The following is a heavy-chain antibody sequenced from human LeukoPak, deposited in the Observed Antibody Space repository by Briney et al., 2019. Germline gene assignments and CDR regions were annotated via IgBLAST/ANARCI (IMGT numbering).Heavy chain of an antibody. D-gene: IGHD2-2*01. CDR3: ARVHRYCSSTSCYNWFDP. Sequence: SETLSLTCTVSGGSISSYYWSWIRQPPGKGLEWIGYIYYSGSTNYNPSLKSRVTLSVDTSKNQFSLKLSSVTAADTAVYYCARVHRYCSSTSCYNWFDPWGQGTLVTVSS. J-gene: IGHJ5*02. CDR1: GGSISSYY. CDR2: IYYSGST. V-gene: IGHV4-59*01.